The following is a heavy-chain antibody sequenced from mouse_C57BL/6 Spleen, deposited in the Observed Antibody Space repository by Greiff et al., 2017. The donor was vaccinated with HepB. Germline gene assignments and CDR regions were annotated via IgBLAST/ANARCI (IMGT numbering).Heavy chain of an antibody. CDR2: IWSDGST. CDR1: GFSLTSYG. V-gene: IGHV2-6-1*01. D-gene: IGHD1-1*01. Sequence: QVQLKQSGPGLVAPSQSLSITCTVSGFSLTSYGVHWVRQPPGKGLEWLVVIWSDGSTTYNSALKSSLSISKDNSKSQVFLKMNSLQTDDTAMYYCARHSTVVEFYAMDYWGQGTSVTVSS. CDR3: ARHSTVVEFYAMDY. J-gene: IGHJ4*01.